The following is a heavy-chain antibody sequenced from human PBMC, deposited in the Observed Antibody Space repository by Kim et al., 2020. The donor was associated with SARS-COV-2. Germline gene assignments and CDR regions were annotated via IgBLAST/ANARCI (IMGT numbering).Heavy chain of an antibody. V-gene: IGHV3-53*01. Sequence: GGSLRLSCAASGFTVSKNYMSWVRQAPGKGLEWVSIIYGGGTANYADSVTGRFSISRDNSKNTLYLHMNSLRAEDTAVYYCATHSAGTSYYYYMDVWGKGTAVTVSS. CDR3: ATHSAGTSYYYYMDV. J-gene: IGHJ6*03. D-gene: IGHD6-13*01. CDR1: GFTVSKNY. CDR2: IYGGGTA.